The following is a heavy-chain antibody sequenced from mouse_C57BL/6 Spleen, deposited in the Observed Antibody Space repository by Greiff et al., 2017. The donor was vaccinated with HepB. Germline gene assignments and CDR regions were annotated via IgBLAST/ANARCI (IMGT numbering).Heavy chain of an antibody. V-gene: IGHV5-17*01. Sequence: EVKLVESGGGLVKPGGSLKLSCAASGFTFSDYGMHWVRQAPEKGLEWVAYISSGSSTIYYADTVKGRFTISRDNAKNTLFLQMTSLRSEDTAMYYCARPAGTRGYFDVWGTGTTVTVSS. J-gene: IGHJ1*03. CDR1: GFTFSDYG. CDR3: ARPAGTRGYFDV. D-gene: IGHD4-1*01. CDR2: ISSGSSTI.